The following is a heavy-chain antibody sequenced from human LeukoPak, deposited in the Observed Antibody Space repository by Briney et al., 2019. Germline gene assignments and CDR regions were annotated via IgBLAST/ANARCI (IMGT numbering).Heavy chain of an antibody. Sequence: ASVKVSCKASGYTFTSYAMHWVRQAPGQRLEWMGRINAGNGNTKYSQKFQGRVTITRDTSASTAYMELSSLRSEDTAVYYCAREFSSYSSGWYNIWGQGTMVTVSS. CDR2: INAGNGNT. D-gene: IGHD6-19*01. V-gene: IGHV1-3*01. J-gene: IGHJ3*02. CDR1: GYTFTSYA. CDR3: AREFSSYSSGWYNI.